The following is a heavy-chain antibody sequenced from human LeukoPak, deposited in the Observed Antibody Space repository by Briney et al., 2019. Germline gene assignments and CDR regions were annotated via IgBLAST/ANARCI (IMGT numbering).Heavy chain of an antibody. Sequence: GGSLSLSCAASGFTFSSYWMSWVRQAPGEGLEWVANIKQDGTEKYYMDSVKGRFSISRDNAKNSLYLQMNALRAEDTAVYYCARDVRPDYWGQGTLVTVST. J-gene: IGHJ4*02. V-gene: IGHV3-7*04. CDR1: GFTFSSYW. CDR2: IKQDGTEK. CDR3: ARDVRPDY.